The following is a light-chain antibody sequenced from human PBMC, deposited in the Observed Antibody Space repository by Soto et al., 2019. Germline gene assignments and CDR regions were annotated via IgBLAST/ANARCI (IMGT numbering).Light chain of an antibody. CDR1: SSDVGGYSF. J-gene: IGLJ1*01. CDR2: DVS. Sequence: QSALTQPASVSGSPGQSITISCPGTSSDVGGYSFVSWYQQHPGKAPKLLIYDVSNRPSGVSNRFSGSKSGNTASLTISGLQAEDEADYYCSSYTSFSTYVFGTGTKLTV. V-gene: IGLV2-14*01. CDR3: SSYTSFSTYV.